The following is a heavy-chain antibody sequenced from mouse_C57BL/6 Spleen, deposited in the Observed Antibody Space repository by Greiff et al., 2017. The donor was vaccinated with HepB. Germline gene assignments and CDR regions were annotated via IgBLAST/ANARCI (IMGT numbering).Heavy chain of an antibody. J-gene: IGHJ4*01. D-gene: IGHD1-1*01. Sequence: EVKLMESGGGLVKPGGSLKLSCAASGFTFSDYGMHWVRQAPEKGLEWVAYISSGSSTIYYADTVKGRFTISRDNAKNTLFLQMTSLRSEDTAMYYCARPITTVWGAMDYWGQGTSVTVSS. CDR3: ARPITTVWGAMDY. V-gene: IGHV5-17*01. CDR1: GFTFSDYG. CDR2: ISSGSSTI.